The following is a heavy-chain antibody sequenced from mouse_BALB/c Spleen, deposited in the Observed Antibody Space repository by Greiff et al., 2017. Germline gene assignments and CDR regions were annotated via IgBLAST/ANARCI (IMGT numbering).Heavy chain of an antibody. J-gene: IGHJ1*01. CDR3: ARHFYYGNWYFDV. CDR1: GFTFSSYG. V-gene: IGHV5-6*01. Sequence: EVKLMESGGDLVKPGGSLKLSCAASGFTFSSYGMSWVRQTPDKRLEWVATISSGGSYTYYPDSVKGRFTISRDNAKNTLYLQMSSLKSEDTAMYYCARHFYYGNWYFDVWGAGTTVTVSS. CDR2: ISSGGSYT. D-gene: IGHD2-1*01.